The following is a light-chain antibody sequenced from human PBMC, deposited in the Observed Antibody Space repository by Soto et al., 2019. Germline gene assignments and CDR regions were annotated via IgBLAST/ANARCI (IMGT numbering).Light chain of an antibody. V-gene: IGLV2-14*01. CDR2: EVN. J-gene: IGLJ1*01. Sequence: QSVLTQPASVSGSPRQSITISCTGASSDVGGYTYVSWYQQHPGKAPKLMIYEVNNRPSGVSHRFSGSKSGNTASLTIFGLQAEDEADYYCSSYTSSSTLYVFGTGTKVTVL. CDR1: SSDVGGYTY. CDR3: SSYTSSSTLYV.